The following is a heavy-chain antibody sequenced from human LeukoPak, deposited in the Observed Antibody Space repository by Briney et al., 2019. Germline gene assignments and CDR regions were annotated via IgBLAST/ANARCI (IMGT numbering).Heavy chain of an antibody. V-gene: IGHV3-48*01. CDR3: ARHRSGGSQDDAFDI. CDR2: ISSSSSTI. Sequence: PGGSLRLSCAASGFTFSSYSMNWVRQAPGKGLEWVSYISSSSSTIYYADSVKGRFTISRDNAKNSLYLQMNSLRAEDTAVYYCARHRSGGSQDDAFDIWGQGTMVTVSS. CDR1: GFTFSSYS. D-gene: IGHD2-15*01. J-gene: IGHJ3*02.